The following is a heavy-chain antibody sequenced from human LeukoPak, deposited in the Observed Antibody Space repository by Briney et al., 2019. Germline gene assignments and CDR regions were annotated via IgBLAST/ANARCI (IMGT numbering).Heavy chain of an antibody. D-gene: IGHD6-13*01. J-gene: IGHJ5*02. CDR2: IYYIGGT. Sequence: SETLCLTCTVSGGSTRNDYWSWIRHPPGQGLEWIGYIYYIGGTKYTPSLKRRVAMPLDTSKHQFSPKLSSVTAADTAVYYCAREAAAVTSWFDPWGQGTLVTVSS. CDR1: GGSTRNDY. V-gene: IGHV4-59*12. CDR3: AREAAAVTSWFDP.